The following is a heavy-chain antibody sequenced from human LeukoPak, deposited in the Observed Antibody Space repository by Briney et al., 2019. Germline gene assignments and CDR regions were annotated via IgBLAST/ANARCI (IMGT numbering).Heavy chain of an antibody. D-gene: IGHD3-9*01. CDR2: IYYSGST. CDR1: GGSISSGGYY. V-gene: IGHV4-30-4*08. Sequence: NPSETLSLTCTVSGGSISSGGYYWSWIRQHPGKGLEWIGYIYYSGSTYYNPSLKSRVTISVDTSKNQFSLKLSSVTAADTAVYYCASSYDILTGYPHNFGYWGQGTLVTVSS. J-gene: IGHJ4*02. CDR3: ASSYDILTGYPHNFGY.